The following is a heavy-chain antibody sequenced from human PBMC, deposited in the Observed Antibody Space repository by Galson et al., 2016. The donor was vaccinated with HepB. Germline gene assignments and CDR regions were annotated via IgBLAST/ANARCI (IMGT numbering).Heavy chain of an antibody. J-gene: IGHJ4*02. D-gene: IGHD3-22*01. V-gene: IGHV3-30*09. CDR3: ARERDTSDWLIDY. CDR2: ISYDGGNK. CDR1: GFTFNSHA. Sequence: SLRLSCAASGFTFNSHAMHWVRQAPGKGLEWVAIISYDGGNKYYAASVRGRFAVSRDTSKKTLYLQMRSLRAEDTVIYYCARERDTSDWLIDYWGQGTLVTVSS.